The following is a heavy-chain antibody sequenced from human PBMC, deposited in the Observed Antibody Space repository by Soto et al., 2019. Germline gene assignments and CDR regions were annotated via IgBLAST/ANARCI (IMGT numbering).Heavy chain of an antibody. CDR1: GGTFSSYA. Sequence: SVKVSCKASGGTFSSYAISWVRQAPGQGLEWMGGIIPILGTANYAQKFQGRVTITADESASTAYMELSSLRSEERAVYCCARDADRAIAVAETYNWFDPWGQGTLVTVSS. V-gene: IGHV1-69*13. CDR3: ARDADRAIAVAETYNWFDP. CDR2: IIPILGTA. J-gene: IGHJ5*02. D-gene: IGHD6-19*01.